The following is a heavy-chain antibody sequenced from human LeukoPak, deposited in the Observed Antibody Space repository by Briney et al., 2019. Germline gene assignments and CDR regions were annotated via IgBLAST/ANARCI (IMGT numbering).Heavy chain of an antibody. D-gene: IGHD1-7*01. J-gene: IGHJ6*02. CDR1: GGSISSGGYY. CDR3: ARGGTTEPGYYYYGMDV. V-gene: IGHV4-31*03. Sequence: SETLSLTCTVSGGSISSGGYYWSWIRQHPGKGLEWIGYIYYSGSTYYNPSLKSRVTISVDTSKNQFSLKLSSVTAADTAVYYCARGGTTEPGYYYYGMDVWGQGTMVTVS. CDR2: IYYSGST.